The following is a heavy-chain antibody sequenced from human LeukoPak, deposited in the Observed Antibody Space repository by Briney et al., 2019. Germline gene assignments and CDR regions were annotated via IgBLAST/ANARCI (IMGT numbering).Heavy chain of an antibody. CDR2: ISAYNGNT. Sequence: ASVKVSCKAPGYTFTSYGIIWVRQAPGQGLEWMGWISAYNGNTNYAQKLQGRVTMTTDTSTSTADMELRSLRSDDTAVYYCARDGYYDILTGYSYFDYWGQGTLVTVSS. V-gene: IGHV1-18*01. D-gene: IGHD3-9*01. J-gene: IGHJ4*02. CDR3: ARDGYYDILTGYSYFDY. CDR1: GYTFTSYG.